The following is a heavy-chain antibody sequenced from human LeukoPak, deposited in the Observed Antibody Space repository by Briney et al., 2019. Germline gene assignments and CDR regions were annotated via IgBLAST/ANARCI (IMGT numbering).Heavy chain of an antibody. V-gene: IGHV1-8*01. CDR2: MNPNTGRT. CDR1: RYTFSSYD. CDR3: ARLSQTPDYYSSGGYYYLGY. J-gene: IGHJ4*02. Sequence: GASVKVSCKASRYTFSSYDINWVREAAGQGLEWMGWMNPNTGRTGFAQKFQGRLTMARDTSISTACMELSSLRSEDTAVYYCARLSQTPDYYSSGGYYYLGYWGQGTPVTVSS. D-gene: IGHD3-22*01.